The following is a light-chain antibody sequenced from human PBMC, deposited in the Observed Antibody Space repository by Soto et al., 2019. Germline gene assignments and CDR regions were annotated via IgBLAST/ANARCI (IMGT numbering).Light chain of an antibody. V-gene: IGKV1-39*01. CDR3: QQGYSSPAT. Sequence: DIQMTQSPSVLSASVGDSVTITCRASQSIGKHLNWYQQKPGKAPKFLIYGASMLQSGVPSRFTGSGSGTDCALTVNILQAEDFATYYCQQGYSSPATFGQGTRLEI. CDR1: QSIGKH. CDR2: GAS. J-gene: IGKJ5*01.